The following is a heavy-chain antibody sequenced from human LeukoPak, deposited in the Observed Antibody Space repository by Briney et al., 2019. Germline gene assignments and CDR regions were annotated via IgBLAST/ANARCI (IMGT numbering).Heavy chain of an antibody. CDR1: GFTFSSYS. Sequence: PGGSLRLSCAASGFTFSSYSMNWVRQAPGKGLEWVSSISSSSSYIYYADSVEGRFTISRDNAKNSLYLQMNSLRIEDTALYYCAKHGLRGGTYVVDYWGQGTLVTVSS. CDR2: ISSSSSYI. D-gene: IGHD3-16*01. CDR3: AKHGLRGGTYVVDY. J-gene: IGHJ4*02. V-gene: IGHV3-21*01.